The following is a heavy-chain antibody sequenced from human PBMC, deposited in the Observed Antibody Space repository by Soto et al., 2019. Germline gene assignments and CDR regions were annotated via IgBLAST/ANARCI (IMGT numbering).Heavy chain of an antibody. CDR1: GGSISSYY. J-gene: IGHJ5*02. CDR3: ARALITIYGVSQKNNWFDP. V-gene: IGHV4-59*08. CDR2: IYYSGST. D-gene: IGHD3-3*01. Sequence: SETLSLTCTVSGGSISSYYWSWIRQPPGKGLEWIGYIYYSGSTYYNPSLKSRVSISIDTSKNQFSLKLSSVTAADTAIYYCARALITIYGVSQKNNWFDPWGQGTLVTVSS.